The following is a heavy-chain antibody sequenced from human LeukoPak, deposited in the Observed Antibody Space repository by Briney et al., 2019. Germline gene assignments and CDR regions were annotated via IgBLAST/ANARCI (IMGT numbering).Heavy chain of an antibody. D-gene: IGHD5-12*01. CDR1: GGSINMLY. CDR2: IYYSGST. Sequence: SETLSLTCTVSGGSINMLYWTWIRQPPGKGLEWIGYIYYSGSTNYNPSLKSRITTSVDTSKNQFSLKLTSVTAADTAVYYCARQYSFCHFDYWGQGALVTVSS. CDR3: ARQYSFCHFDY. V-gene: IGHV4-59*08. J-gene: IGHJ4*02.